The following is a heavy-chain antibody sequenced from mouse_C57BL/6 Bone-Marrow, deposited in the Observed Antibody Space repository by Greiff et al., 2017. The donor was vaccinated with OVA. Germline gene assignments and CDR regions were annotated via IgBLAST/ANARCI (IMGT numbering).Heavy chain of an antibody. J-gene: IGHJ2*01. V-gene: IGHV1-69*01. D-gene: IGHD1-1*01. CDR2: IDPSDSYT. CDR3: ARSNHYYGSSYQFDY. Sequence: QVQLQQPGTELVKPGASVKLSCKASGYTFTSYWMHWVKQRPGQGLEWIGEIDPSDSYTNYNQKFKGKSTLTVDKSSSTAYMQLSSLTSEDSAVYYCARSNHYYGSSYQFDYWGQGTTLTVSS. CDR1: GYTFTSYW.